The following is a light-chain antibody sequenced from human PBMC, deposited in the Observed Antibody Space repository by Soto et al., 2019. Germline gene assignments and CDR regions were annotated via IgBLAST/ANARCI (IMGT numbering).Light chain of an antibody. J-gene: IGKJ1*01. CDR1: QSVSSN. CDR3: LQYDDWPET. CDR2: DAS. Sequence: EKVMTQSPATLAVSPGERATLSCRASQSVSSNLAWYQQKPGQAPRLLIYDASIRATGIPARFSGSGSGTEFTLTISSLQSEDLAVYYCLQYDDWPETFGQGTKVEIK. V-gene: IGKV3-15*01.